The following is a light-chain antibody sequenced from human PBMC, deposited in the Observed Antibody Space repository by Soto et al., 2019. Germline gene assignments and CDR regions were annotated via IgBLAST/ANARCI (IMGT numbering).Light chain of an antibody. Sequence: QSVLTQPPSVSAAPGQRVSISCSGTNSNIGAGSDVHWYHQLPGTAPKLLIYGNTNRPSGVPDRFSGSKSGTSASLAIAGLQTEDEGDYYCQTYDSSLSGLYVFGTGTKLTVL. CDR1: NSNIGAGSD. J-gene: IGLJ1*01. CDR2: GNT. CDR3: QTYDSSLSGLYV. V-gene: IGLV1-40*01.